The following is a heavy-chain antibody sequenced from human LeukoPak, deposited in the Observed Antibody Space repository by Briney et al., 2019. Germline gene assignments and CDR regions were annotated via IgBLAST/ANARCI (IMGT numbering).Heavy chain of an antibody. CDR3: ARAAYYDFWSGGNWFDP. J-gene: IGHJ5*02. V-gene: IGHV4-30-2*01. CDR2: IYHSGST. Sequence: TLSLTCAVSGGSISSGGYSWSWIRQPPGKGLEWIGYIYHSGSTYYNPSLKSRVTISVDRSKNQFSLKLSSVTAADTAVYYCARAAYYDFWSGGNWFDPWGQGTLVTVSS. CDR1: GGSISSGGYS. D-gene: IGHD3-3*01.